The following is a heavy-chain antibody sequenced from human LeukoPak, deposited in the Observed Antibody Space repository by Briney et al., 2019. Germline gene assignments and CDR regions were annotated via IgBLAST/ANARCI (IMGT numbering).Heavy chain of an antibody. V-gene: IGHV3-23*01. Sequence: GGSLRLSCAASGFTFSSYAMSWVRQAPGKGLEWVSAISGSGGITYYADSVKGRFTISRDNSKNTLYLQRNSLRAEDTAVYYCAKVGHGYSSIPLLDYWGQGTLVTVSS. D-gene: IGHD6-13*01. CDR2: ISGSGGIT. J-gene: IGHJ4*02. CDR3: AKVGHGYSSIPLLDY. CDR1: GFTFSSYA.